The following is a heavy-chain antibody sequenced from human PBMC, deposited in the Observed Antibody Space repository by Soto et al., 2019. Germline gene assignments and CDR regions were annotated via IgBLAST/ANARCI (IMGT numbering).Heavy chain of an antibody. D-gene: IGHD6-19*01. CDR3: ARGKITVAGKFYYYYYGMDV. CDR2: INHSGST. CDR1: GGSFSGYY. V-gene: IGHV4-34*01. J-gene: IGHJ6*02. Sequence: SETLSLTCAVYGGSFSGYYWSWIRQPPGKGLEWIGEINHSGSTNYNPSLKSRVTISVDTSKNQFSLKLSSVTAADTAVYYCARGKITVAGKFYYYYYGMDVWGQGTTVTVSS.